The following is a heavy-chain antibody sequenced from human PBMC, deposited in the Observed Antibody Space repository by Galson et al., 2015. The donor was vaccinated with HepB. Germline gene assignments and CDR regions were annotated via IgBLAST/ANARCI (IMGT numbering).Heavy chain of an antibody. CDR1: GYTSTSYG. CDR3: AREVTRGYGPGSTRYYLDY. D-gene: IGHD3-10*01. J-gene: IGHJ4*02. V-gene: IGHV1-18*01. CDR2: ISVYNGNT. Sequence: SVKVSCKASGYTSTSYGISWVRQAPGQGLEWMGWISVYNGNTKYAQKLQGRVTMTTDTSTSTAYMELRSLRSDDTAVYYCAREVTRGYGPGSTRYYLDYWGQGTLVIVSS.